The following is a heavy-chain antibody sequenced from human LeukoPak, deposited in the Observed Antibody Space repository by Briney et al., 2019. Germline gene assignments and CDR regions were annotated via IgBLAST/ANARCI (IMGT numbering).Heavy chain of an antibody. Sequence: PSETLSLTCTVSGYSISSGYYWGWIRQPPGKGLEWIGSIYHSGSTYYNPSLKSRVTISVDTSKNQFSLKLSSVTAADTAVYYCARRRTTGTTGYFDSWGQGTLVTVSS. CDR2: IYHSGST. CDR3: ARRRTTGTTGYFDS. J-gene: IGHJ4*02. CDR1: GYSISSGYY. D-gene: IGHD1-1*01. V-gene: IGHV4-38-2*02.